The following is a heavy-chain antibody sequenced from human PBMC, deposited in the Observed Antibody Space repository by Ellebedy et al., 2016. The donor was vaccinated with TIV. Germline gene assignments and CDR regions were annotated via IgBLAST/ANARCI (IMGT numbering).Heavy chain of an antibody. J-gene: IGHJ4*02. CDR1: GGSISSGGYY. CDR3: ARREVDTAMVGGYYFDY. CDR2: IYYSGST. Sequence: MPSETLSLTCTVSGGSISSGGYYWSWIRQHPGKGLEWIGYIYYSGSTYYNPSLKSRVTISVDTSKNQFSLKLSSVTAADTAVYYCARREVDTAMVGGYYFDYWGQGTLVTVSS. V-gene: IGHV4-31*03. D-gene: IGHD5-18*01.